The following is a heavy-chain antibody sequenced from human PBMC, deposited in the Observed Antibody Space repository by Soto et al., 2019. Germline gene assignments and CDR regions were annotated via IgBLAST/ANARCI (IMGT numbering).Heavy chain of an antibody. Sequence: WESLKLSCTGSGCSFSGYWWGWMRQMPGKGLEWMGIIYPGDSDTRYSPSFQGQVTISADKSISTAYLQWSSLKASDTAMYYCARWGIAVAGYYYGMDVWGQGTTVTISS. J-gene: IGHJ6*02. CDR2: IYPGDSDT. CDR3: ARWGIAVAGYYYGMDV. CDR1: GCSFSGYW. V-gene: IGHV5-51*01. D-gene: IGHD6-19*01.